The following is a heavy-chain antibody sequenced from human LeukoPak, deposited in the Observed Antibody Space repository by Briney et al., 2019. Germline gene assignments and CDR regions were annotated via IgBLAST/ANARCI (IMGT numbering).Heavy chain of an antibody. CDR3: ASVDYYDSSGYYPAGAFDI. J-gene: IGHJ3*02. D-gene: IGHD3-22*01. CDR1: GGSISSSSYY. Sequence: SETLSLTCTLSGGSISSSSYYWGWIRQPPGKGLEWIGSIYYSGSTYYNPSLKSRVTISVDTSKNQFSLKLSSVTAADTAVYYCASVDYYDSSGYYPAGAFDIWGQGTMVTVSS. CDR2: IYYSGST. V-gene: IGHV4-39*01.